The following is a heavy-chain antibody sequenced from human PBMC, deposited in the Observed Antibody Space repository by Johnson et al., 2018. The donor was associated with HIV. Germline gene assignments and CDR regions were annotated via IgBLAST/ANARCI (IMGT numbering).Heavy chain of an antibody. CDR2: IRYDGSDK. J-gene: IGHJ3*02. CDR1: GLTFSSYG. Sequence: QVQLVESGGGLVQPGGSLRLSCAASGLTFSSYGMHWVRQAPGKGLEWVSFIRYDGSDKHYADSVKGRFTISRDNSKNTLYLHMNSLRAEDTAVYYCARDQSNGWNRGAFDIWGQGTMVTVCS. D-gene: IGHD6-19*01. V-gene: IGHV3-30*02. CDR3: ARDQSNGWNRGAFDI.